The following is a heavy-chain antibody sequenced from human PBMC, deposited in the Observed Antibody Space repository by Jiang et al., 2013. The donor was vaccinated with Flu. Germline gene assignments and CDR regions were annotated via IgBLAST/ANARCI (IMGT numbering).Heavy chain of an antibody. CDR2: IWYDGSNK. D-gene: IGHD1-26*01. CDR3: TRDGGATTGRNWFDP. V-gene: IGHV3-33*01. J-gene: IGHJ5*02. Sequence: PGKGLEWVAIIWYDGSNKYYADSVKGRFTISRDNSKNTLYLQMNSLRAEDTAVYYCTRDGGATTGRNWFDPWGQGTLVTVSA.